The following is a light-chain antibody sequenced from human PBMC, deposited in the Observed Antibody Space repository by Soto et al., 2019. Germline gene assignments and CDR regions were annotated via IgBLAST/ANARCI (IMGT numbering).Light chain of an antibody. CDR2: RAS. CDR1: QGVLYTSNNRNY. CDR3: QQYYGNLTT. J-gene: IGKJ5*01. Sequence: DNGMTQSPDSLAVYVGERASINCKSSQGVLYTSNNRNYLEWYQQNPGKPPKXVIYRASTRDSGVPERFSGSGSGTDFNLTISSLQAEDVAVYYCQQYYGNLTTFGQGTRLEIK. V-gene: IGKV4-1*01.